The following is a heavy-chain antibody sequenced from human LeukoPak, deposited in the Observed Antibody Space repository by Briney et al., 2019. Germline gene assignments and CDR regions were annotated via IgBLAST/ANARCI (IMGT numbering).Heavy chain of an antibody. J-gene: IGHJ4*02. CDR3: AKRPIRLADCSSTSCYYYFDY. CDR1: GFTFSSYA. V-gene: IGHV3-23*01. CDR2: ISGSGGST. Sequence: PGGSLRLSCAASGFTFSSYAMSWVRQAPGKGLEWVSAISGSGGSTYYADSVKGRFTISRDNSKNTLYLQMNSLRAEDTAVYYCAKRPIRLADCSSTSCYYYFDYWGQGTLVTVSS. D-gene: IGHD2-2*01.